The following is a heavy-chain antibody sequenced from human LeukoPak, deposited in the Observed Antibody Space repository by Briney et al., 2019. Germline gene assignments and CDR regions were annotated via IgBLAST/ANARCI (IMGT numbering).Heavy chain of an antibody. Sequence: SQTLSLTCAVSGGSISSSSYYWGWIRQPPGKGLEWIGSIYYSGSTYYNPSLKSRVTISVDTFKNQFSLKLSSVTAADTAVYYCARQYAFDIWGQGTMVTVSS. V-gene: IGHV4-39*01. CDR2: IYYSGST. CDR3: ARQYAFDI. J-gene: IGHJ3*02. CDR1: GGSISSSSYY.